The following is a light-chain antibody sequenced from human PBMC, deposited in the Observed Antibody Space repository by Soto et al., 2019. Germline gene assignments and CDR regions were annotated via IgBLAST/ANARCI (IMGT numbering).Light chain of an antibody. CDR1: SSDVGGYNY. J-gene: IGLJ1*01. Sequence: QSVLTQPPSSSGSPGQSVPISCTGTSSDVGGYNYVSWYQQHPGKAPKHLIYEVTKRPSGVPARFSGSKSGNTASLTVSGLQAEDEAEYYCSSYAGSNNFVFGTGTKVTVL. CDR3: SSYAGSNNFV. V-gene: IGLV2-8*01. CDR2: EVT.